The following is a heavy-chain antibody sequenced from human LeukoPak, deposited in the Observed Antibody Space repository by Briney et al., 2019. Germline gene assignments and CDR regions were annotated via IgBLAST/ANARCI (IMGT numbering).Heavy chain of an antibody. D-gene: IGHD5-24*01. Sequence: ASVKVSCKASGYTFTGYYMHWVRQAPGQGLEWMGWINPNTGGTNYAQKFQGRVTMTRDTSISTAYMDLSRLRSDDTAVYYCASSRWLQLSYYFDYWGQGTLVTVSS. CDR1: GYTFTGYY. J-gene: IGHJ4*02. V-gene: IGHV1-2*02. CDR2: INPNTGGT. CDR3: ASSRWLQLSYYFDY.